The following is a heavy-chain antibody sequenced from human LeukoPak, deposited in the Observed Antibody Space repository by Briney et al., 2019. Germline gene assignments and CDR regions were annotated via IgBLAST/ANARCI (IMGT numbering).Heavy chain of an antibody. CDR3: ARARIPFAVVIPWDY. CDR1: GGTFGNYA. V-gene: IGHV1-69*13. CDR2: IIPLFGTA. J-gene: IGHJ4*02. Sequence: SVKVSCKASGGTFGNYAISWVRQAPGQGLEWMGGIIPLFGTANYAQRFQGRVTITADESTSTAYMALSSLRSEDTAIYYCARARIPFAVVIPWDYWGQGTLVTVSS. D-gene: IGHD3-3*01.